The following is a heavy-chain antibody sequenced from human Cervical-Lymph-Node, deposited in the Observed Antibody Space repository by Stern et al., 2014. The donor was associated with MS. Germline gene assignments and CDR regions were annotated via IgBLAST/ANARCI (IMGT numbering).Heavy chain of an antibody. Sequence: VQLEESGGGVVQPGRSLRLSCAASGFTFSSYGMHWVRPAPGKGLEWVTVIWHDGSIKQYADSVMGRFTISKDNDRSTLYLQMNSLRAEDTAVYYCARGGLWGAYAPMDVWGQGTTVTVSS. V-gene: IGHV3-33*01. D-gene: IGHD3-16*01. CDR1: GFTFSSYG. CDR2: IWHDGSIK. J-gene: IGHJ6*02. CDR3: ARGGLWGAYAPMDV.